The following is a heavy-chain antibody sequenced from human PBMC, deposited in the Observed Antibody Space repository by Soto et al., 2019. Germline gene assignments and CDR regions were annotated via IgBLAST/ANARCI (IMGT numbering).Heavy chain of an antibody. CDR2: IYNSGYT. Sequence: SETLSLTCTVSGGSISSYYWSWIRQPPGKGLEWIGYIYNSGYTRYNPSLKSRVSISVDTSKNQFSLKLTPVTAADTAVYYCTTQGFGGLHGLVDVWGQGTTVTVSS. V-gene: IGHV4-59*08. CDR3: TTQGFGGLHGLVDV. D-gene: IGHD3-10*01. CDR1: GGSISSYY. J-gene: IGHJ6*02.